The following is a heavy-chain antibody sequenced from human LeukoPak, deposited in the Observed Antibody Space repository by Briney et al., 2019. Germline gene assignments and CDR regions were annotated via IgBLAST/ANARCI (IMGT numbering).Heavy chain of an antibody. J-gene: IGHJ4*02. CDR1: GFTLSSYE. Sequence: GGSLRLSCTASGFTLSSYEMTWIRQAPGKGLEWVSSIDYSGDTTYYADSVKGRFTISRDNSKSTLFLQLSSLRADDTAVYYCAKGPALLRYFVGWGQGTLVTVSS. CDR3: AKGPALLRYFVG. V-gene: IGHV3-23*01. D-gene: IGHD3-9*01. CDR2: IDYSGDTT.